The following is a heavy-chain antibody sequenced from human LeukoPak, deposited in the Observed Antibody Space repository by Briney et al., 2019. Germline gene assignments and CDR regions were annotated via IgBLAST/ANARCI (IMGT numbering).Heavy chain of an antibody. CDR1: GGAISSYY. D-gene: IGHD3-10*01. Sequence: SETLSLTCTVSGGAISSYYWSWIRQPPGKGLEWIGYIYYSGSTNYNPSLKSRVTISVDTSKNQFSLKLSSVTAADTAVYYCARVGYYGNYFDYWGQGTLVAVSS. J-gene: IGHJ4*02. CDR2: IYYSGST. CDR3: ARVGYYGNYFDY. V-gene: IGHV4-59*01.